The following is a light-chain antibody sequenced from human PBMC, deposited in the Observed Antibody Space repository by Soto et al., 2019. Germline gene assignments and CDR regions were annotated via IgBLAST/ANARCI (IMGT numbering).Light chain of an antibody. V-gene: IGKV1-39*01. CDR3: QQSYSTPPIT. Sequence: DIQMTQSPSSLSASVGDRVTITCRASQSISSYLNWYQQKPGKAPKLLIYEASSLQSGVPSRVSGSGSGTDFTLTINSLQPEDFATYYCQQSYSTPPITFGQGTRLEIK. CDR2: EAS. J-gene: IGKJ5*01. CDR1: QSISSY.